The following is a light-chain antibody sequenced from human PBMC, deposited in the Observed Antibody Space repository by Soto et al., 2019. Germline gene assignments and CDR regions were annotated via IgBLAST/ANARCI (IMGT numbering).Light chain of an antibody. CDR1: SSDVGGYNY. J-gene: IGLJ2*01. CDR2: EVS. Sequence: QSALTQPASVSGSPGQSITISCTGTSSDVGGYNYVYWYQQHPGKAPKLRIYEVSNRHSGVSNRFSVSKSGNTASLTISGLQAEDEADSYCSSYTSSSTHVVFGGGTKLTVL. CDR3: SSYTSSSTHVV. V-gene: IGLV2-14*01.